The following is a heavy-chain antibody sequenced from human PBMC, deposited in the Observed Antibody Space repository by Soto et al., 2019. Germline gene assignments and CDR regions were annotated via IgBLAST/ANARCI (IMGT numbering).Heavy chain of an antibody. J-gene: IGHJ4*02. V-gene: IGHV1-18*04. CDR1: GYTFTSYG. CDR2: ISAYNGNT. Sequence: GXSVKVSCKASGYTFTSYGIIWVRQAPGQGLEWMGWISAYNGNTNYAQKLQGRVTMTTDTSTSTAYMELRSLRSDDTAVYYCARDLPITMVRAPGYWGQGTLVTVSS. D-gene: IGHD3-10*01. CDR3: ARDLPITMVRAPGY.